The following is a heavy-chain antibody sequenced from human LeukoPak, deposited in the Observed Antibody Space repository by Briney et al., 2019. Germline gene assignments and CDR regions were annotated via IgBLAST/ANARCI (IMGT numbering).Heavy chain of an antibody. Sequence: SETLSLTCAVYGGSFSGYYWSWIRQPPGKGLEWIGEINHSGSTNYNPSLKSRVTISVDTSKNQFSLKLSSVTAADTAVYYCARPGHYYDFWSGYPLGMDVWGKGTTVTVSS. CDR3: ARPGHYYDFWSGYPLGMDV. D-gene: IGHD3-3*01. V-gene: IGHV4-34*01. J-gene: IGHJ6*03. CDR2: INHSGST. CDR1: GGSFSGYY.